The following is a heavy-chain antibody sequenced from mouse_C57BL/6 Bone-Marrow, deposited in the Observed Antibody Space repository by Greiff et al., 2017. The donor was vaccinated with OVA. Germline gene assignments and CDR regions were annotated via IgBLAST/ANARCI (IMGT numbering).Heavy chain of an antibody. V-gene: IGHV1-64*01. CDR2: IHPNSGST. CDR3: AIYDGYYLFAY. D-gene: IGHD2-3*01. J-gene: IGHJ3*01. Sequence: QVQLQQPGAELVKPGASVKVSCKASGYTFTSYWMHWVKQRPGQGLEWIGMIHPNSGSTNYNEKFKSKATLTVDKSSSTAYMQLSSLTSEDSAVYYCAIYDGYYLFAYWGQGTLVTVSA. CDR1: GYTFTSYW.